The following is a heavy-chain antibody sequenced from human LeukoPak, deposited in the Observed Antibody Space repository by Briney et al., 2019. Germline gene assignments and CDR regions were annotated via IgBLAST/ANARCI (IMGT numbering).Heavy chain of an antibody. Sequence: ASVKVSCKASGYTFTSYGISWVRQAPGQGLEWMGWISAYNGNTNYAQKLQGRVTMTTDTSTSTAYMELRSLRSDDTAVYYCAEGYSGYDSTTFDYWGQGTLVTVSS. D-gene: IGHD5-12*01. CDR1: GYTFTSYG. CDR3: AEGYSGYDSTTFDY. CDR2: ISAYNGNT. J-gene: IGHJ4*02. V-gene: IGHV1-18*01.